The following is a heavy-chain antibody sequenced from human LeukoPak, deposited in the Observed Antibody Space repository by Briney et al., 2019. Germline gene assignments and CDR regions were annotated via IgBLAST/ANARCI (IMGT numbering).Heavy chain of an antibody. J-gene: IGHJ4*02. D-gene: IGHD5-18*01. CDR1: GGSISSSSYY. CDR3: ARLAVGYSYGPFDY. CDR2: IYYSGST. V-gene: IGHV4-39*01. Sequence: PSETLSLTCTVSGGSISSSSYYWGWIRQPPGRGLEWIGSIYYSGSTYYNPSLKSRVTISVDTSKNQFSLKLSSVTAADTAVYYCARLAVGYSYGPFDYWGQGTLVTVSS.